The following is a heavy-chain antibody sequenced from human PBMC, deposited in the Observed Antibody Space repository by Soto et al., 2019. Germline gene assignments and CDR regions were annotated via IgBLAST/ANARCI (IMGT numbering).Heavy chain of an antibody. CDR2: IIPILGIA. D-gene: IGHD1-1*01. CDR3: ARGTGTTSFVDY. J-gene: IGHJ4*02. Sequence: ASVKVSCKASGGTFSSYAISWVRQAPGQGLEWMGGIIPILGIANYAQKFQGRVTITADKSTSTAYMELSSLRSEDTAVYYCARGTGTTSFVDYWGQGTLVTVSS. CDR1: GGTFSSYA. V-gene: IGHV1-69*10.